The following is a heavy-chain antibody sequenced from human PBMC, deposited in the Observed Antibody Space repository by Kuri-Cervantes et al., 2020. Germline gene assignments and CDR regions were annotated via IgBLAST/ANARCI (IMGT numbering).Heavy chain of an antibody. J-gene: IGHJ4*02. CDR2: ISGSGGST. CDR1: GFTFSSYA. V-gene: IGHV3-23*01. D-gene: IGHD6-13*01. CDR3: AKVGIRQQLDY. Sequence: GGSLRLSCAASGFTFSSYAMSWVRQAPGKGLEWVSAISGSGGSTYYADSVEGRSTISRDNSKNTLYLQMNSLRAEDTAVYYCAKVGIRQQLDYWGQGTLVTVSS.